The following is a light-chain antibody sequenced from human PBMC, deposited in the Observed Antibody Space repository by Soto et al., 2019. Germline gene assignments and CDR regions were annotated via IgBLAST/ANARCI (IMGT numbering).Light chain of an antibody. CDR3: QQFASSPRT. V-gene: IGKV3-20*01. CDR1: QSVATSQ. CDR2: GAS. J-gene: IGKJ1*01. Sequence: EIVLTQSPGTLSLSPGERATLFCRASQSVATSQLAWYQQKPGQAPRLLIGASSRAPGVPDRFIASGSGTDFTLTISRLEPEDFAVYYCQQFASSPRTFGRGTTVEL.